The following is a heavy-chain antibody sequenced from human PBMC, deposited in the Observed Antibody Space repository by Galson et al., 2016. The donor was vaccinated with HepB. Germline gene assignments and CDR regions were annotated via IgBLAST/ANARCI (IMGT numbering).Heavy chain of an antibody. J-gene: IGHJ6*02. CDR1: GGSMSSGGYY. Sequence: TCTVSGGSMSSGGYYWSWIRQHPGKGLEWIGYIHYSGSTSYNPSLKSRVAISVDTSENQFSLRLTSVTAADTAVYYCAREAGRLGDGLVDVWGQGTTVTVSS. CDR2: IHYSGST. V-gene: IGHV4-61*08. CDR3: AREAGRLGDGLVDV. D-gene: IGHD3-16*01.